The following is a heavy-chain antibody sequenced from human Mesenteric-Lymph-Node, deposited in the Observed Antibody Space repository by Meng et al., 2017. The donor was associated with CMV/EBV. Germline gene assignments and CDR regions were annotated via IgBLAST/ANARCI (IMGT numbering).Heavy chain of an antibody. D-gene: IGHD3/OR15-3a*01. CDR2: IYWNDDK. CDR1: GFSLSTRGEG. Sequence: CHFSGFSLSTRGEGVGWIRQPPGKALEWLANIYWNDDKRHSPSMERRLTITKDTSENQVVLTMTNMDPADTATYYCAHRDFWTDFDYWGQGALVTVSS. CDR3: AHRDFWTDFDY. J-gene: IGHJ4*02. V-gene: IGHV2-5*01.